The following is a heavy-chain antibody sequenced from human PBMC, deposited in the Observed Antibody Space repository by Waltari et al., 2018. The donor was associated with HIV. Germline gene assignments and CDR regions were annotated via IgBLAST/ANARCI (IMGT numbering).Heavy chain of an antibody. CDR3: AKDLSIRESDY. Sequence: EVQLLDSGGGLVQPGGSLRLSCAASGFTFSSYSMSWVRQAPGKGLEWVSAIDGSEGTFYANSVKGRFTISRDNSKNMLYLQMNSLRAEDTAVYYCAKDLSIRESDYWGQGTLVTVSS. CDR2: IDGSEGT. V-gene: IGHV3-23*01. CDR1: GFTFSSYS. J-gene: IGHJ4*02. D-gene: IGHD1-26*01.